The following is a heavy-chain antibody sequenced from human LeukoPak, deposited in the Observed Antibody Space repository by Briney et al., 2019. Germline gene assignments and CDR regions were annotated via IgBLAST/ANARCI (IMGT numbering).Heavy chain of an antibody. D-gene: IGHD3-3*01. CDR1: GFTFSSYA. J-gene: IGHJ4*02. CDR2: ISYDGSNK. Sequence: PGRSLRLSCAASGFTFSSYAMHWVRQAPGKGLEWVAVISYDGSNKYYADSVKGRFTISRDNSKNTLYLQMNSLRAEDTAVYYCARDAAYDFWSGVRDFWSGHFDDYWGQGTLVTVSS. V-gene: IGHV3-30-3*01. CDR3: ARDAAYDFWSGVRDFWSGHFDDY.